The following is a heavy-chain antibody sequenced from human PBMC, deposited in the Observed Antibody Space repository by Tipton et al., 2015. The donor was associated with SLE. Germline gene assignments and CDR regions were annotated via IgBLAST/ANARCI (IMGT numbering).Heavy chain of an antibody. CDR3: ARGGYYDSSGYYRVYYYYMDV. J-gene: IGHJ6*03. CDR2: IRYDGSNK. D-gene: IGHD3-22*01. Sequence: RSLRLSCAASGFTFSSYGMHWVRQAPGKGLEWVAFIRYDGSNKYYADSVKGRFTISRDNAKNSLYLQMNSLRAEDTAVYYCARGGYYDSSGYYRVYYYYMDVWGKGTTVTVSS. CDR1: GFTFSSYG. V-gene: IGHV3-33*01.